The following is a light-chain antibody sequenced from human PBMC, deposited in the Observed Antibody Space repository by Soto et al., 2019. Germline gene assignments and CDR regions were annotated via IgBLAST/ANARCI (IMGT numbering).Light chain of an antibody. V-gene: IGLV2-14*01. CDR3: SSYTSSSTLYV. CDR2: EVS. J-gene: IGLJ1*01. CDR1: SSDVGGYNY. Sequence: QSALTQPASASGSPGQSITISCTGTSSDVGGYNYVSWYQQHPGKAPKLMIYEVSNRPSGVSNRFSGSKSGNTASLTISGLQAEDEADYHCSSYTSSSTLYVFGTGTKVTVL.